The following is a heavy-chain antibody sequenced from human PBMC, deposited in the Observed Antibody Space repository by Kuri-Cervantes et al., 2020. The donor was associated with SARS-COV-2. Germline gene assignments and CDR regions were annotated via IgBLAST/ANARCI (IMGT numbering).Heavy chain of an antibody. CDR2: FDAEDGET. CDR1: GYTLTELS. Sequence: ASVKVSCKVSGYTLTELSIHWVRQAPGKGLEWMGGFDAEDGETIYAQKFQGRVTMTEDTSTDTAYMELSSLRSEDTAVYYCATDPSGCYYRFDYWGQGTLVTVSS. J-gene: IGHJ4*02. CDR3: ATDPSGCYYRFDY. V-gene: IGHV1-24*01. D-gene: IGHD1-26*01.